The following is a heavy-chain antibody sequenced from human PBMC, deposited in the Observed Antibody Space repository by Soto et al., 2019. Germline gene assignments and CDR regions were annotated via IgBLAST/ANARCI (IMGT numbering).Heavy chain of an antibody. J-gene: IGHJ3*02. Sequence: HVQLVESGGGVVQPGGSLRLSCAASGFSFSDCGMHWVRQAPGKGLEWVAVLTYDGAHEYYGDSVKGRFTISRDNSKNTVFLKMSSLCVEDTAAYFCANEWRPNGCQGLDAFHILGQGTMVTVSS. D-gene: IGHD2-8*01. CDR3: ANEWRPNGCQGLDAFHI. CDR1: GFSFSDCG. CDR2: LTYDGAHE. V-gene: IGHV3-30*18.